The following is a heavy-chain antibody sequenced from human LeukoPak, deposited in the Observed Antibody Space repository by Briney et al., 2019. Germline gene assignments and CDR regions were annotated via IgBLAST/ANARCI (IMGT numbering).Heavy chain of an antibody. D-gene: IGHD1-26*01. J-gene: IGHJ4*02. Sequence: GGSLRLPCAASGFTFSSYGMHWVRQAPGKGLEWVAVISYDGSNKYYADSVKGRFTISRDNSKNTLYLQMNSLRAEDTAVYYCAKTMVGATTSDYWGQGTLVTVSS. CDR3: AKTMVGATTSDY. V-gene: IGHV3-30*18. CDR1: GFTFSSYG. CDR2: ISYDGSNK.